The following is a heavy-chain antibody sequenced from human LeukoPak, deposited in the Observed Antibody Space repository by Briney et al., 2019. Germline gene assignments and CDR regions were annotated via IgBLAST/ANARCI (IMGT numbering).Heavy chain of an antibody. CDR2: IYYSGST. CDR3: ARRSYSGSLDY. CDR1: GGSISSYY. J-gene: IGHJ4*02. V-gene: IGHV4-59*08. Sequence: SGTLSLTCTVSGGSISSYYWSWIRQPPGKGLEWIGYIYYSGSTNYNPSLKSRVTISVDTSKNQFSLKLSSVTAADTAVYYCARRSYSGSLDYWGQGTLVTVSS. D-gene: IGHD1-26*01.